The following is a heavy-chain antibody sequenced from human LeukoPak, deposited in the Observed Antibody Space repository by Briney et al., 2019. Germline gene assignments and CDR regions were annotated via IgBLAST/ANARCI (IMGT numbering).Heavy chain of an antibody. CDR1: GFTFSSYA. CDR3: AKTNYDILTGYQDDALDI. Sequence: PGGSLRLSCAASGFTFSSYAMSWVRQAPGKGLEWVSAISGSGGSTYYADSVKGRFTISRDNSKNTLYLQMNSLRAEDTAVYYCAKTNYDILTGYQDDALDIWGQGTMVTVSS. D-gene: IGHD3-9*01. J-gene: IGHJ3*02. V-gene: IGHV3-23*01. CDR2: ISGSGGST.